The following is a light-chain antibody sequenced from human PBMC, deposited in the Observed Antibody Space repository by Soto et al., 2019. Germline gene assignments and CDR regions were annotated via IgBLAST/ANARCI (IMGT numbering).Light chain of an antibody. CDR3: QQYATSARLT. J-gene: IGKJ3*01. CDR1: QSVGQY. Sequence: EIVLTQSPGTLSWSLGERATLSCRASQSVGQYLAWYQQKPGQAPRLLIYAASSRASGIPDRFSGSGSGTDFTLTINGLEPEDFAVYYCQQYATSARLTFGPGTNVDI. CDR2: AAS. V-gene: IGKV3-20*01.